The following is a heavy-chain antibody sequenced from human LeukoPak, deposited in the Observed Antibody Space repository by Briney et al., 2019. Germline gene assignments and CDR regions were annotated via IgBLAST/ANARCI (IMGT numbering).Heavy chain of an antibody. CDR3: ARGGGYYDSSGYYYLDY. Sequence: PGGSLRLSCAASGFNFSTYTMNWVRQAPGKGLEWLSYITTSSDTIYYADSVKGRFTISRDNANNSLYLQMNSLTAEDTAVYYCARGGGYYDSSGYYYLDYWGQGTLVTVSS. V-gene: IGHV3-48*01. D-gene: IGHD3-22*01. CDR2: ITTSSDTI. J-gene: IGHJ4*02. CDR1: GFNFSTYT.